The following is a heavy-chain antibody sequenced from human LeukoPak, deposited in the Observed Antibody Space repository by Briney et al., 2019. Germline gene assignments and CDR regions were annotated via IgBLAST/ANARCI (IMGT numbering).Heavy chain of an antibody. V-gene: IGHV5-51*01. J-gene: IGHJ3*02. CDR1: GYSFINNW. D-gene: IGHD1-14*01. CDR2: INPIDSET. Sequence: GESLKISCKGSGYSFINNWIGWVRQMPGKGLEWMGIINPIDSETRFSPSFQGQATMSVDKSINTAYLQWSSLQASDSAMYYCARLVNGNRSDGFDTWGQGTMVIVSS. CDR3: ARLVNGNRSDGFDT.